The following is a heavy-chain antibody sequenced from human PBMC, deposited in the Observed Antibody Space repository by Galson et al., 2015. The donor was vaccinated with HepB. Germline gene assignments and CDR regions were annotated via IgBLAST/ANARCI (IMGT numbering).Heavy chain of an antibody. D-gene: IGHD6-19*01. J-gene: IGHJ4*02. CDR3: ARDLSSIRGLVRVGGY. V-gene: IGHV1-18*04. CDR1: GYTFTSYG. CDR2: ISAYNGNT. Sequence: SCKASGYTFTSYGISWVRQAPGQGLEWMGWISAYNGNTNYAQKLQGRVTMTTDTSTSTAYMELRSLRSDDTAVYYCARDLSSIRGLVRVGGYWGQGTLVTVSS.